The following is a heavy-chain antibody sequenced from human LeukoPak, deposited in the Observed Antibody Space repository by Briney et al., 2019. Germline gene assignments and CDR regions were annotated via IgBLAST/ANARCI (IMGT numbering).Heavy chain of an antibody. J-gene: IGHJ4*02. Sequence: GGSLRLSCAASGFTFSNAWMSWVRQAPGKGLEWVGRIKSKTDGGTTDYAAPVKGRFTISRDDSKSTLYLQMNGLKTEDTAVYYCTTPTDYGDYGYWGQGTLVTVSS. CDR1: GFTFSNAW. CDR3: TTPTDYGDYGY. CDR2: IKSKTDGGTT. D-gene: IGHD4-17*01. V-gene: IGHV3-15*01.